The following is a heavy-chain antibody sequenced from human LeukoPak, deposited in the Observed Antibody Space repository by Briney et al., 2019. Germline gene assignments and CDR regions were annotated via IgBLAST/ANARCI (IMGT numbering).Heavy chain of an antibody. CDR2: IKQDGSEK. D-gene: IGHD6-6*01. CDR1: GFTFSSYG. Sequence: PGGSLRLSCAASGFTFSSYGMHWVRQAPGKGLEWVANIKQDGSEKYYVDSVKGRFTISRDNAKNSLYLQMNSLRAEDTAVYYCARGGIAARRGFDYWGQGTLVTVSS. V-gene: IGHV3-7*01. J-gene: IGHJ4*02. CDR3: ARGGIAARRGFDY.